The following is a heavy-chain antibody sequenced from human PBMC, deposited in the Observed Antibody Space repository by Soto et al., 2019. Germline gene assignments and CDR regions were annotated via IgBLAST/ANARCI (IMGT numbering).Heavy chain of an antibody. Sequence: LRLSCAASGFTFSSYAMSWVRQAPGKGLEWVSYISTSSSSTNYADSVKGRFTISRDNAKNSLYLQMNSLRAEDTAVYYCARKYDSSGGFDYWGLGTLVTVSS. CDR1: GFTFSSYA. D-gene: IGHD3-22*01. CDR2: ISTSSSST. V-gene: IGHV3-11*03. CDR3: ARKYDSSGGFDY. J-gene: IGHJ4*02.